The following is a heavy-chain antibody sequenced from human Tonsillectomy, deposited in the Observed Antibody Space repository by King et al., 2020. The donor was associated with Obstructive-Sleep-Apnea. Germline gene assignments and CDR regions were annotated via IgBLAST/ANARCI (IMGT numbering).Heavy chain of an antibody. CDR1: GGSFSSGGSY. J-gene: IGHJ4*02. CDR3: VRGGDHAKAGY. Sequence: VPLQESGPGLVEPSQTLSLTCTVSGGSFSSGGSYWNWFRQHPGKGLEWIGHIYNIWSTYYNPSLESRVTMSLDTSKNQFSLNLSSVTAADTAVYYCVRGGDHAKAGYWGQGTLVTVSS. V-gene: IGHV4-31*03. D-gene: IGHD3-10*01. CDR2: IYNIWST.